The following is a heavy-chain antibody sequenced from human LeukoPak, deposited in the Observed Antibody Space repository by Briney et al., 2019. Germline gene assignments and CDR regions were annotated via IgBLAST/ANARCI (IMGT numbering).Heavy chain of an antibody. CDR2: ISSSSSYT. J-gene: IGHJ4*02. V-gene: IGHV3-11*06. CDR1: GFTFSDYY. Sequence: PGGSLRLSRAASGFTFSDYYMSWIRQAPGKGLEWVSYISSSSSYTNYADSVKGRFTISRDNAKNSLYLQMNSLRAEDTAVYYCARRLTTGGFFDYWGQGTLVTVSS. D-gene: IGHD4-11*01. CDR3: ARRLTTGGFFDY.